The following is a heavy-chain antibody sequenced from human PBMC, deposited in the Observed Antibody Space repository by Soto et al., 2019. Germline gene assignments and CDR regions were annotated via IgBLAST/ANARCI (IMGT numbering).Heavy chain of an antibody. CDR2: IYPGDSDT. D-gene: IGHD6-13*01. Sequence: PGESLKITCKGSGYTFTSYWIGWVRQMPWKGPEWMGIIYPGDSDTRYSPSFQGQGTISADKSISTSYLQWSSLKASDTAMYYCARLSSSWYSGGQYYFDYWGQGTLVTVSS. CDR3: ARLSSSWYSGGQYYFDY. J-gene: IGHJ4*02. V-gene: IGHV5-51*01. CDR1: GYTFTSYW.